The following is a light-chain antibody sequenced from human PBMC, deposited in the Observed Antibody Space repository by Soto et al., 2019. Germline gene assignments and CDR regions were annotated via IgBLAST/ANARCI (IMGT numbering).Light chain of an antibody. CDR2: GAS. CDR1: QGIKSW. V-gene: IGKV3-15*01. CDR3: QQYNDWPPQLT. Sequence: MTQSPSSVSASVGDTVVITCRASQGIKSWFAWYQQKPGQAPRLLIYGASTRATDIPARFSGSGSGTEFTLTISSLQSEDFAVYYCQQYNDWPPQLTFGGGTKVEIK. J-gene: IGKJ4*01.